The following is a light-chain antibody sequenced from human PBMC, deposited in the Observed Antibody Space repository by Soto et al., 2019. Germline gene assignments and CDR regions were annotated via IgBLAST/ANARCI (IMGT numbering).Light chain of an antibody. Sequence: DIQMTQSPSTLSASVGDRVTITCRASQSISSWLAWYQQKPGKAPNLLIYKASSLESGVPSRFSGSGSGTEFILTISSLQPDDFATYYCQQYDTYWTFGQGTKVEIK. CDR2: KAS. CDR3: QQYDTYWT. V-gene: IGKV1-5*03. CDR1: QSISSW. J-gene: IGKJ1*01.